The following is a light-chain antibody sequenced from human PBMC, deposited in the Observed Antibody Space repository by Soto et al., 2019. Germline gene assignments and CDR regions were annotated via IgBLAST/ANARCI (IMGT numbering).Light chain of an antibody. Sequence: SYELTQPPSVSVAPGQTARITCGGNNIGSKSVHWYQQKPGQAPVLVVYDDRDRPSGIPERFSGSNSGNTATLTISRVEAGDEADYYCQVWDSSSAVFGTGTKLTVL. J-gene: IGLJ1*01. CDR1: NIGSKS. CDR3: QVWDSSSAV. CDR2: DDR. V-gene: IGLV3-21*02.